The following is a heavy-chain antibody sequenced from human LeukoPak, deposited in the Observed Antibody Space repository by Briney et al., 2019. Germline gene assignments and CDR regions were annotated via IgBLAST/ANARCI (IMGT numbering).Heavy chain of an antibody. V-gene: IGHV3-11*04. CDR3: ARDRSHSSSSDY. D-gene: IGHD6-6*01. Sequence: GGSLRLSCAASGFTFSDYCMSWIRQAPGKGLEWVSYISSSGSTIYYADSVKGRFTISRDNAKNSLYLQMNSLRAEDTAVYYCARDRSHSSSSDYWGQGTLVTVSS. CDR1: GFTFSDYC. J-gene: IGHJ4*02. CDR2: ISSSGSTI.